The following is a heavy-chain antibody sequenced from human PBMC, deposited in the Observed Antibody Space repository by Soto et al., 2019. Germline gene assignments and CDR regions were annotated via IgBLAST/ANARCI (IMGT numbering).Heavy chain of an antibody. CDR2: ISPSNGVP. CDR1: GYTFSSYG. Sequence: ASVKVSCKASGYTFSSYGFSWVRQAPGQGLEWMGWISPSNGVPNYAHNLLGRVTLTTDTPTSTVSLEVRSLRSADTAVYYCVRWAGKRYNGMDVWGKGT. D-gene: IGHD3-16*02. J-gene: IGHJ6*04. CDR3: VRWAGKRYNGMDV. V-gene: IGHV1-18*01.